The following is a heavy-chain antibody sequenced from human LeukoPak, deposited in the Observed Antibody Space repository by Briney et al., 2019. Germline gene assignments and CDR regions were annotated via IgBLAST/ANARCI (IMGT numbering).Heavy chain of an antibody. CDR1: GFTFSDYY. Sequence: GGSLRLSCAASGFTFSDYYMSWVRQAPGKGLEWVSVIYSGGSKYYADSVKGRFNLSRDNSKNTLYLKMNSLRAEGTAVYYCVRGDYGDYTLFDYWGQGTLVTVSS. J-gene: IGHJ4*02. V-gene: IGHV3-53*01. CDR3: VRGDYGDYTLFDY. D-gene: IGHD4-17*01. CDR2: IYSGGSK.